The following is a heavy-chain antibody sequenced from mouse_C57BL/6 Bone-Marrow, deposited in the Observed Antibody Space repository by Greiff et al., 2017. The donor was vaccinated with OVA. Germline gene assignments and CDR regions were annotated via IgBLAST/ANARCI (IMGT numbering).Heavy chain of an antibody. CDR1: GYTFTDYN. D-gene: IGHD1-1*01. V-gene: IGHV1-18*01. J-gene: IGHJ4*01. Sequence: EVQLQQSGPELVKPGASVKIPCKASGYTFTDYNMDWVKQSHGKSLEWIGDINPNNGGTIYNQKFKGKATLTVDKSSSTSYMELRSLTSEDTAVYYWAKRGNYYYGSSGGAMDYWGQGTSVTVSS. CDR2: INPNNGGT. CDR3: AKRGNYYYGSSGGAMDY.